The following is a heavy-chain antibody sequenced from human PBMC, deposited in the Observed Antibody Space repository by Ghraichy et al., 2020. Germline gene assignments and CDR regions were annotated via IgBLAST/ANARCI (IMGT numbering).Heavy chain of an antibody. CDR3: AKLRKEREYYYYMDV. CDR1: GYSFTSYW. V-gene: IGHV5-10-1*01. D-gene: IGHD1-1*01. J-gene: IGHJ6*03. CDR2: IDPSDSYT. Sequence: GESLNISCKGSGYSFTSYWISWVRQMPGKGLEWMGRIDPSDSYTNYSPSFQGHVTISADKSISTAYLQWSSLKASDTAMYYCAKLRKEREYYYYMDVWGKGATVTVSS.